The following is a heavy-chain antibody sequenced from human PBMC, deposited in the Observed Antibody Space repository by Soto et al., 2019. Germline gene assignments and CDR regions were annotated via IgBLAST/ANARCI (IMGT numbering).Heavy chain of an antibody. Sequence: QVQLVQSGAEVKKPGASVKVSCKASGYTFTGYYMHWVRQAPGQGLECMGWINPNSGGTNYAQKFQGWVTMTRDTSISTAYMELSRLRSDDTAVYYCARGYCSSTSCFDWFDPWGQGTLVTVSS. CDR1: GYTFTGYY. V-gene: IGHV1-2*04. CDR3: ARGYCSSTSCFDWFDP. D-gene: IGHD2-2*01. CDR2: INPNSGGT. J-gene: IGHJ5*02.